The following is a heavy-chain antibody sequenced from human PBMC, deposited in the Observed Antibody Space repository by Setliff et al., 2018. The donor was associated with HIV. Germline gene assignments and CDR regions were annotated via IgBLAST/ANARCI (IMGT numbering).Heavy chain of an antibody. CDR3: ARATFGGVIAYFDS. J-gene: IGHJ4*02. D-gene: IGHD3-16*02. V-gene: IGHV3-30*04. CDR1: GFTFSSYA. CDR2: ISYDGSNK. Sequence: PGGSLRLSCAASGFTFSSYAMSWVRQAPGKGLGWVAGISYDGSNKYYTDSVKGRFTISRDSAKNSLYLQMNSLRAEDTAVYYCARATFGGVIAYFDSWGQGALVTVSS.